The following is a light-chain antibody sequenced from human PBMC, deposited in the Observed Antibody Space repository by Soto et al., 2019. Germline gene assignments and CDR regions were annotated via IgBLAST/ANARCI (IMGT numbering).Light chain of an antibody. CDR3: CSYTSSTHYV. Sequence: QSALTQPPSVSGSPGQSVTISCTGTSSDVGSYNRVSWYQQPPGSAPKLIIYEVTNRPSGVPDRFSGSKSGNTASLTIFGLQAEDEGDYYCCSYTSSTHYVFGTGTKVTVL. V-gene: IGLV2-18*02. J-gene: IGLJ1*01. CDR2: EVT. CDR1: SSDVGSYNR.